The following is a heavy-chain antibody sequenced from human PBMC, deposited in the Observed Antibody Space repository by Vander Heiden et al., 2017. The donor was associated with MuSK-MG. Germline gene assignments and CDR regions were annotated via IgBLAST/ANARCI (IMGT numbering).Heavy chain of an antibody. J-gene: IGHJ6*03. CDR2: ISAYNGNT. D-gene: IGHD2-15*01. CDR1: GYTFTSHG. Sequence: QVQLVQSGAEVKKPGAPVKVSCKASGYTFTSHGISWVRQAPGQGLGGVGCISAYNGNTNYAQKLQGRVTMTTDTSTSTAYMELRSLRSDDTAVYYCARVPRRLLLRRHYMDVWGKGTTVTVSS. CDR3: ARVPRRLLLRRHYMDV. V-gene: IGHV1-18*01.